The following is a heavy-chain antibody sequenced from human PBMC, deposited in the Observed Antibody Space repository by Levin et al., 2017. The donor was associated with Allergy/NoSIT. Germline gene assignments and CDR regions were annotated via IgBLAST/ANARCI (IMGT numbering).Heavy chain of an antibody. D-gene: IGHD2-21*02. J-gene: IGHJ4*02. CDR3: TRGPYCGDDCYLGS. Sequence: PSETLSLTCTVSGRFINSYYWSWIRQPAGKGLEWIGRIYSSGNTNYNPSLQGRVTMSVDTSKNQFSLKLTSVTAADTAVYYCTRGPYCGDDCYLGSWGQGTLVTVSS. CDR2: IYSSGNT. V-gene: IGHV4-4*07. CDR1: GRFINSYY.